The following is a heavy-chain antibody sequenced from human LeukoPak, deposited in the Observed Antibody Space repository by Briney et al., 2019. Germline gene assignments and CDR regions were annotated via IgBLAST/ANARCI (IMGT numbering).Heavy chain of an antibody. CDR2: MNPNSSNT. Sequence: ASVKVSCKASGYTFTSYDINWVRQATGQGLEWMGWMNPNSSNTGYAQKFQGRVTMTRNTSISTAYMELSSLRSEDTAVYYCASMKRITIFGVVISRYYYCGMDVWGQGTTVTVSS. D-gene: IGHD3-3*01. J-gene: IGHJ6*02. CDR3: ASMKRITIFGVVISRYYYCGMDV. V-gene: IGHV1-8*01. CDR1: GYTFTSYD.